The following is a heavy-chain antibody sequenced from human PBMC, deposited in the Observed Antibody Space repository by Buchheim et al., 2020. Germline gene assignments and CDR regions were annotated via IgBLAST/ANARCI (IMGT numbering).Heavy chain of an antibody. CDR3: ARGARYLDF. V-gene: IGHV3-7*04. CDR1: RFIFSTYW. J-gene: IGHJ4*02. Sequence: DVQLVESGGGLVQPGGSLRLSCAASRFIFSTYWMTWVCQAPGKGLEWVANIKPDGSEKYPVDSVEGRFTLSRDNVKNSVDLQMNSLRAEDTAVYYCARGARYLDFWGQGT. CDR2: IKPDGSEK. D-gene: IGHD1-14*01.